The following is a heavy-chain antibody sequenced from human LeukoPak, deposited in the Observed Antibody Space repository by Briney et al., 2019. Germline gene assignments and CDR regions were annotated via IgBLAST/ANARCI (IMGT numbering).Heavy chain of an antibody. CDR1: GDSVSSNSAA. V-gene: IGHV6-1*01. J-gene: IGHJ6*03. Sequence: SQTLSLTCAISGDSVSSNSAAWNWIRQSPSRGLEWLGRTYYRSKWYNDYAVSVKSRITINPDTSKNQFSLQLNSVTPEDTAVYYCARDPWLVRGDYYYYYMDVWGKGTTVIVSS. CDR2: TYYRSKWYN. CDR3: ARDPWLVRGDYYYYYMDV. D-gene: IGHD6-19*01.